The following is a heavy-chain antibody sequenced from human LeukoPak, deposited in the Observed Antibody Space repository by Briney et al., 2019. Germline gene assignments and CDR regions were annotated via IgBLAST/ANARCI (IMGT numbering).Heavy chain of an antibody. Sequence: GASVKVSCKASGYAFTYHYIHSDRQAPGRGLEWMGIISPDKGNTDYAQKFQGRVTMTRDTSTSTVFMEVSSLTSEDTAMYFCARESEIGKDFDYWGQGTLVTVSS. J-gene: IGHJ4*02. V-gene: IGHV1-46*01. CDR2: ISPDKGNT. CDR1: GYAFTYHY. CDR3: ARESEIGKDFDY. D-gene: IGHD1-1*01.